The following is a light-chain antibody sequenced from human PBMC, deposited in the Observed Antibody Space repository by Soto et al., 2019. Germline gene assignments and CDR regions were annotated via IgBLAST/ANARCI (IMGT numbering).Light chain of an antibody. V-gene: IGKV3-15*01. Sequence: EIVMTQSPATLSVSPGERVALSCRASQTISNNLAWYQQKHGQAPRLLIYGASTRATGIPARFSGSGSGTEFTLTISSLQSEDFAVYYCQQYNNWPPSTFGQGTKLEIK. CDR3: QQYNNWPPST. CDR1: QTISNN. CDR2: GAS. J-gene: IGKJ2*02.